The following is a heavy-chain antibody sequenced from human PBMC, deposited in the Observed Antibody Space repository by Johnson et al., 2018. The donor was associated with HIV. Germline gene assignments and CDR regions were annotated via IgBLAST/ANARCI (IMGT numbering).Heavy chain of an antibody. CDR1: GFTVSSNY. CDR3: AKDRRTMIVVAPPLGAFDI. J-gene: IGHJ3*02. Sequence: VQLVESGGGLVQPGGSRRLSCAASGFTVSSNYMSWVRQAPGKGLEWVSVIYSGGSTYYADSVKGRFTISRDNSKNTLYLQMNSLRAEDTAVYYCAKDRRTMIVVAPPLGAFDIWGQGTMVTVSS. CDR2: IYSGGST. D-gene: IGHD3-22*01. V-gene: IGHV3-66*01.